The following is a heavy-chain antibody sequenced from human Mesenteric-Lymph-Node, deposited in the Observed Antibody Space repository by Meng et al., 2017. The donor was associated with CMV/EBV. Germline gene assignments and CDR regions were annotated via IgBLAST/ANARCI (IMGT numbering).Heavy chain of an antibody. CDR1: RFTFDDYG. V-gene: IGHV3-49*04. CDR2: IRTKAYGGTA. D-gene: IGHD2-2*01. Sequence: GESLKISCTASRFTFDDYGLSWVRQAPGKGLEWVGFIRTKAYGGTAEYAASVKGRFTISRDDSKSIAYLQMNSLKTEDTAVYYCTRAQLPYTLYYFDYWGQGTLVTVSS. CDR3: TRAQLPYTLYYFDY. J-gene: IGHJ4*02.